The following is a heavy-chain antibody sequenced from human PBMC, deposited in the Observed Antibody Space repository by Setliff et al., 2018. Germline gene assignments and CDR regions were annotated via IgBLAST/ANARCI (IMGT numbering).Heavy chain of an antibody. Sequence: SETLSLTCTVSGGSISSYYWSWIRQPPGKGLEWIGYIYYSGSTNYNPSLKSRVTMSVDTSKNQFSPKLSSVTAADTAVYYCARHAAVPAAMHYFDYWGQGTLVTVSS. CDR3: ARHAAVPAAMHYFDY. CDR1: GGSISSYY. V-gene: IGHV4-59*08. J-gene: IGHJ4*02. D-gene: IGHD2-2*01. CDR2: IYYSGST.